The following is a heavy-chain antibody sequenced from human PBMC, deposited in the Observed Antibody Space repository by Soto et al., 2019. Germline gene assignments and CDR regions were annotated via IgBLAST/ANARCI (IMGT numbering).Heavy chain of an antibody. CDR2: MTPTLNIA. CDR3: ARGRGLVSYYYGLDV. CDR1: RDTFDSYT. Sequence: QVQLVQSGAEVRKPGSSVKVSCKASRDTFDSYTVSWVRQAPGQGLEWMGRMTPTLNIAKYAQKFQGRVTITADKATRTSYMEVSSLRSEDTAVYYCARGRGLVSYYYGLDVWGQGTTVTVSS. V-gene: IGHV1-69*02. D-gene: IGHD3-9*01. J-gene: IGHJ6*02.